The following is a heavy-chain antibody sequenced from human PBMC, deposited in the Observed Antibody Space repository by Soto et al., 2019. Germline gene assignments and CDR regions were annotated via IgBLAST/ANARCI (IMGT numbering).Heavy chain of an antibody. CDR3: AREGTYSDYYDSSGYPVDAFDI. CDR2: MNPNSGNT. V-gene: IGHV1-8*01. Sequence: ASVKVSGKASGYTFTSYDINWVRQATGQGLEWMGWMNPNSGNTGYAQKFQGRVTMTRNTSISTAYMELSSLRSEDTAVYYCAREGTYSDYYDSSGYPVDAFDIWGQGTMVTVSS. CDR1: GYTFTSYD. J-gene: IGHJ3*02. D-gene: IGHD3-22*01.